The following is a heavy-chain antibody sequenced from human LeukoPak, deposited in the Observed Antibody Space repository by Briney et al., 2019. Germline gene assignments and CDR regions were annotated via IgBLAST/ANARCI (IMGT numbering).Heavy chain of an antibody. Sequence: GGSLRLSCAACGFTLSRYSMKWVRQARGGGGEGVSSISSSICYIYSAASVKGRFTISRDNSKNSLYLQMNSLSAEDTAVYYCARDYDSSGLDAFDIWGQGTMVTVSS. D-gene: IGHD3-22*01. J-gene: IGHJ3*02. CDR1: GFTLSRYS. CDR3: ARDYDSSGLDAFDI. V-gene: IGHV3-21*01. CDR2: ISSSICYI.